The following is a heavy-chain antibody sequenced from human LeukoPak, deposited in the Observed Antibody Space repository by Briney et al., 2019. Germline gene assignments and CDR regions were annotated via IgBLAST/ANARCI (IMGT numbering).Heavy chain of an antibody. CDR1: GYTFTGYY. J-gene: IGHJ6*03. Sequence: ASVKVSCKASGYTFTGYYMHWVRQAPGQGLEWMGRIIPIFGTANYAQKFQGRVTITTDESTSTAYMELSSLRSEDTAVYYCAREVGLWFGELLSGYYYYMDVWGKGTTVTVSS. CDR3: AREVGLWFGELLSGYYYYMDV. D-gene: IGHD3-10*01. CDR2: IIPIFGTA. V-gene: IGHV1-69*05.